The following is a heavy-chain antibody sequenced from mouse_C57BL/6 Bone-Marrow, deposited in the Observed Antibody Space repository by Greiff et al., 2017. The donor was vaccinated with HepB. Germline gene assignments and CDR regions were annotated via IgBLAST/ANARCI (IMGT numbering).Heavy chain of an antibody. CDR3: TTYSNPYYYAMDY. Sequence: EVKLQESGAELVRPGASVKLSCTASGFNIKDDYMHWVKQRPEQGLEWIGWIDPENGDTEYASKFQGKATITADTSSNTAYLQLSSLTSEDTAVYYCTTYSNPYYYAMDYWGQGTSVTVSS. J-gene: IGHJ4*01. D-gene: IGHD2-5*01. V-gene: IGHV14-4*01. CDR2: IDPENGDT. CDR1: GFNIKDDY.